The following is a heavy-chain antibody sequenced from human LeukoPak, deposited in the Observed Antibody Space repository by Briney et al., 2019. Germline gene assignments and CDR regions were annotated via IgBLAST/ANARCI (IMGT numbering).Heavy chain of an antibody. CDR1: GRSLSSYY. D-gene: IGHD6-13*01. CDR2: IYYSGST. J-gene: IGHJ4*02. Sequence: SETLSLTCTVSGRSLSSYYWRWLRPPPGKALEWIGYIYYSGSTNYNTSLKSRVTISVDTSKIQFSLKLSSVTDADAAVYYCARSPPYGCSWYGYWGQGTLVTVSS. CDR3: ARSPPYGCSWYGY. V-gene: IGHV4-59*01.